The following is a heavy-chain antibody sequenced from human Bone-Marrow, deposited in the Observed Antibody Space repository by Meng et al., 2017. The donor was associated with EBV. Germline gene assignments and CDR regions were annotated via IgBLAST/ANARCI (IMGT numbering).Heavy chain of an antibody. Sequence: LQAAGSGLVRPSQTLSLTCAVTGGSIRSGYYWSWIRQPPGKGLVWIGYIYKSGNTYYNPALKSRVTISVDKSKNQFSLKLSSMTAADTAVYYCAAGDYSDSSGYYQFDNWGQGTLVTVSS. V-gene: IGHV4-30-2*01. CDR3: AAGDYSDSSGYYQFDN. CDR1: GGSIRSGYY. D-gene: IGHD3-22*01. J-gene: IGHJ4*02. CDR2: IYKSGNT.